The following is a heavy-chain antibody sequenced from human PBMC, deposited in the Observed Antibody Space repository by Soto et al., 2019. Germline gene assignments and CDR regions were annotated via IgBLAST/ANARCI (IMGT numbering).Heavy chain of an antibody. CDR2: IYPGDSDT. Sequence: GESLKISCKGSGYSFTSYWIGWVRQMPGKGLEWMGIIYPGDSDTRYSPSFQGQVTISADKSISTAYLQWSSLKASDTAMYYCASGRLYFSCGSCLSSGFDYWGQGTLVTVSS. CDR3: ASGRLYFSCGSCLSSGFDY. D-gene: IGHD2-15*01. CDR1: GYSFTSYW. J-gene: IGHJ4*02. V-gene: IGHV5-51*01.